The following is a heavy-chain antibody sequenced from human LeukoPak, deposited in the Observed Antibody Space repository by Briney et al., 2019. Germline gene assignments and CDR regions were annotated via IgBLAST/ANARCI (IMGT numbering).Heavy chain of an antibody. V-gene: IGHV4-39*07. CDR2: IYYSGNT. J-gene: IGHJ4*02. D-gene: IGHD3-22*01. Sequence: SETLSLTCTVSGGSIISSSYYWGWIRQPPGKGLEWIGSIYYSGNTDYNPSLKSRVTISVETSKNQFSLKLSSVAAADTAIYYCARGNSYYDSSGYYLQTDYFDYWGQGTLVTVSS. CDR1: GGSIISSSYY. CDR3: ARGNSYYDSSGYYLQTDYFDY.